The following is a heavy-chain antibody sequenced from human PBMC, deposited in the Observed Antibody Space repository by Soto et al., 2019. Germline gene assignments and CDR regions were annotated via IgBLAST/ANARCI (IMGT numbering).Heavy chain of an antibody. V-gene: IGHV1-18*01. J-gene: IGHJ3*02. CDR1: GYTFTSYG. Sequence: ASVKVSCKASGYTFTSYGISWVRQAPGQGLEWMGWISAYNGNTNYAQKLQGRVTMTTDTSTSTAYMELRSLRSDDTAVYYCARVGYSSGCRGYCAFDIWGQGTMVTVSS. D-gene: IGHD6-19*01. CDR2: ISAYNGNT. CDR3: ARVGYSSGCRGYCAFDI.